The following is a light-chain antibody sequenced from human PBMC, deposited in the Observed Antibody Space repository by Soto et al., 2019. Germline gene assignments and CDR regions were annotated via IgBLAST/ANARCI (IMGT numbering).Light chain of an antibody. Sequence: DIQLTQSPSLQSASVGDRVTITCRASQGISSYLAWYQQKPGKAPKLLIYAASTLQSGVPSRFSGSGSGTEFTLTISSLQPEDFATYYCQQLNSYPPTFGQGTKVDIK. CDR2: AAS. CDR3: QQLNSYPPT. J-gene: IGKJ1*01. V-gene: IGKV1-9*01. CDR1: QGISSY.